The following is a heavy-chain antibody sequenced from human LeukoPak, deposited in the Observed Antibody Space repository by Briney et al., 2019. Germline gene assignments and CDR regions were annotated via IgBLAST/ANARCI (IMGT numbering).Heavy chain of an antibody. D-gene: IGHD3-9*01. CDR1: GYSFNNYG. CDR3: ARCDLRYYYFDH. Sequence: ASVTVSCKTSGYSFNNYGLTWVRQAPGQGLEWMGWISAYTGNTNYARHLQGRVIMTTDTSTNTGFIELSGLRSDDTAVYYCARCDLRYYYFDHWGQGTLVTVSS. CDR2: ISAYTGNT. V-gene: IGHV1-18*01. J-gene: IGHJ4*02.